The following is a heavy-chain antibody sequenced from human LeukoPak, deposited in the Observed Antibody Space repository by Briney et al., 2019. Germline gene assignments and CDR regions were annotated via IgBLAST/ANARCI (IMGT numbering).Heavy chain of an antibody. CDR1: GFTFSDYY. D-gene: IGHD6-19*01. CDR3: ASSSWSSGWYAPFYFDY. Sequence: SGGSLRLSCAASGFTFSDYYMSWIRQAPGKGLEWISYISSSANTIYYADSVKGRFTISRDNAKNSLYLQMNSLRAEDTAVYYCASSSWSSGWYAPFYFDYWGQGTLVTVSS. V-gene: IGHV3-11*04. J-gene: IGHJ4*02. CDR2: ISSSANTI.